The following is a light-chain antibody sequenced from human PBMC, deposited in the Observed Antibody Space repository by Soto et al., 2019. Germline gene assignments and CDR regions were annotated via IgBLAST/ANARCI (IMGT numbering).Light chain of an antibody. CDR1: SCNIGADYD. J-gene: IGLJ1*01. CDR2: GNS. CDR3: YSYDSSLSHNYV. Sequence: QSVLTQPPSVSGAPGQRVTISCTGSSCNIGADYDVHWYRQLPGAAPKLLIAGNSYRPSGLPDRFSGSKSGTSAYLAITGLQAEDEADYYGYSYDSSLSHNYVFGTGTKVTVL. V-gene: IGLV1-40*01.